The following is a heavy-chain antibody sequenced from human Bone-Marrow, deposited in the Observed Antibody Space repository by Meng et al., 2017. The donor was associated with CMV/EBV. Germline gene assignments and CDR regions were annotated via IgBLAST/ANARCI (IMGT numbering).Heavy chain of an antibody. D-gene: IGHD3-3*01. CDR3: ARVSFGGAFDI. V-gene: IGHV3-11*04. CDR1: GGSISSSSYY. Sequence: GGSLRLSCTVSGGSISSSSYYWGWIRQAPGKGLEWVSYISSSSSTIYYADSVKGRFTILRDNAKNSLYLQMNSLRAEDTAVYYCARVSFGGAFDIWGQGTMVTVSS. J-gene: IGHJ3*02. CDR2: ISSSSSTI.